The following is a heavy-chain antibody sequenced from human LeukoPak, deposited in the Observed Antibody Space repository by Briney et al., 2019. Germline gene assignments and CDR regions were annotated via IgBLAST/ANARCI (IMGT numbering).Heavy chain of an antibody. CDR3: ARGWFYDSSGYLPFDY. CDR2: IIPIFGTA. J-gene: IGHJ4*02. D-gene: IGHD3-22*01. V-gene: IGHV1-69*05. CDR1: GGTFSSYA. Sequence: ASVKVSCKASGGTFSSYAISWVRQAPGQGLEWMGGIIPIFGTANYAQKFQGRVTITTDESTSTAYMELSSLRSEDTAVYYCARGWFYDSSGYLPFDYWGQGTLVTVSS.